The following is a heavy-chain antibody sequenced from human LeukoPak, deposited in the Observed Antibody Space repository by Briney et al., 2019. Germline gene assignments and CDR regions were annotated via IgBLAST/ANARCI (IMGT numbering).Heavy chain of an antibody. J-gene: IGHJ4*02. CDR2: ISAYNGNT. D-gene: IGHD1-1*01. CDR3: ARVDNWNDLLDY. V-gene: IGHV1-18*01. CDR1: GYTFTSYG. Sequence: ASVKVSCKASGYTFTSYGISWVRQAPGQGLEWMGWISAYNGNTNYAQKLQGRVTMTTDTPTSTAYMELRSLRSGDTAVYYCARVDNWNDLLDYWGQGTLVTVSS.